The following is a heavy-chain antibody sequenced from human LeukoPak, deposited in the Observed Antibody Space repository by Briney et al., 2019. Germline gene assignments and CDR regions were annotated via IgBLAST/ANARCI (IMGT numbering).Heavy chain of an antibody. D-gene: IGHD3-3*01. CDR3: AREHYDFWSGYYTDY. CDR2: IKQDGSEK. Sequence: GGSLRLSCAASGFTFSSYWMSWVRHAPGKGLERVANIKQDGSEKYYVDSVKGRFTISRDNAKNSLYLQMNSLRAEDTAVYYCAREHYDFWSGYYTDYWGQGTLVAVSS. J-gene: IGHJ4*02. CDR1: GFTFSSYW. V-gene: IGHV3-7*05.